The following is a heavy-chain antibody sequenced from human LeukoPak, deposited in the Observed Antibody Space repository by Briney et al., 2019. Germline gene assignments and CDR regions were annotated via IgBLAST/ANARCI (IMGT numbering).Heavy chain of an antibody. CDR1: GFTFSSYG. Sequence: GGSLRLSCAASGFTFSSYGMHWVRQAPGKGLEWGAVISYDGSNKYYADSVKGRFTISRDNSKNTLYLQMNSLRAEDTAVYYCAKGSAPYSSGWYFDYWGQGTLVTVSS. D-gene: IGHD6-19*01. V-gene: IGHV3-30*18. CDR3: AKGSAPYSSGWYFDY. J-gene: IGHJ4*02. CDR2: ISYDGSNK.